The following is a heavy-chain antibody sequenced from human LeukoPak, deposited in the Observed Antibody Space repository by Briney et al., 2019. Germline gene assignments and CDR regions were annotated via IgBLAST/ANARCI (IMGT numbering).Heavy chain of an antibody. CDR3: ARGSMTTVVTENWFDP. Sequence: SVKVSCKASGGTFSSYAISWVRQAPGQGLEWMGRIIPILGIANYAQKFQGRVTITADKSTSTAYMELSSLRSGDTAVYYCARGSMTTVVTENWFDPWGQGTLVTVSS. J-gene: IGHJ5*02. CDR2: IIPILGIA. V-gene: IGHV1-69*04. D-gene: IGHD4-23*01. CDR1: GGTFSSYA.